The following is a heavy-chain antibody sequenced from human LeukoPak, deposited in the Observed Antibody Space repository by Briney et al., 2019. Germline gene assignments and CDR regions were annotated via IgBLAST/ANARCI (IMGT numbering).Heavy chain of an antibody. Sequence: SETLSLTCTVSGGSINNYYWSWIRQPAGKGLEWIGRIYTRGSTNYNPSLKSRVTMSVDTSKNQFSLKLSSVTAADTAVYYYARGRYCSADICSGGDAFDIWAKGQWSPSLQ. CDR1: GGSINNYY. V-gene: IGHV4-4*07. CDR2: IYTRGST. CDR3: ARGRYCSADICSGGDAFDI. J-gene: IGHJ3*02. D-gene: IGHD2-15*01.